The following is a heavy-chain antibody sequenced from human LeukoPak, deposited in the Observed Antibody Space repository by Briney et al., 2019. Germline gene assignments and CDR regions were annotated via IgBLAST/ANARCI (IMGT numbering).Heavy chain of an antibody. CDR2: INPNSGGT. CDR3: ARESLYYDSSGYYYFGY. J-gene: IGHJ4*02. Sequence: GASVKVSCKASRYTFTGYYMHWVRQAPGQGLEWMGWINPNSGGTNYAQKFQGRVTMTRDTSISTAYMELSRLRSDDTAVYYCARESLYYDSSGYYYFGYWGQGTLVTVSS. V-gene: IGHV1-2*02. CDR1: RYTFTGYY. D-gene: IGHD3-22*01.